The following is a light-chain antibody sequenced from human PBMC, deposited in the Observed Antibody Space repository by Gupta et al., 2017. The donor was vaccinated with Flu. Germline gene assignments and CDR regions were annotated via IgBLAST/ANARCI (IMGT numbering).Light chain of an antibody. CDR2: DDN. Sequence: SLLTQPHSLSGSPGQTVTVSCTRSSGSIAANYVQWYQQRPGSAPTTVIYDDNQRPSGVPDRFSGSIDASSTSASITSSGLKTEDDAYYGCQSSDSTNPGVLGGGTKLHVL. J-gene: IGLJ3*02. CDR3: QSSDSTNPGV. CDR1: SGSIAANY. V-gene: IGLV6-57*03.